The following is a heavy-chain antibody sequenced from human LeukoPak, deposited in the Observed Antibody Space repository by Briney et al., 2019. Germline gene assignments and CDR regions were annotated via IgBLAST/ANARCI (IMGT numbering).Heavy chain of an antibody. CDR2: IGTAGDT. CDR1: GFTFSDYD. Sequence: SGGSLRLSCAASGFTFSDYDMHWVRQATGKGLEWVSAIGTAGDTYYTGSVKGRFIISRENAKNSLYLQMNSLRAGDTAVYYCARVAKERVGGVYYFDYWGQGTLVTVSS. V-gene: IGHV3-13*01. J-gene: IGHJ4*02. D-gene: IGHD1-1*01. CDR3: ARVAKERVGGVYYFDY.